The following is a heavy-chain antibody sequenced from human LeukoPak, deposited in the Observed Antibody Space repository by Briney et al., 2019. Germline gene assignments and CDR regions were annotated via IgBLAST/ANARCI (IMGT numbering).Heavy chain of an antibody. CDR3: ARGHPISRISSGWYLRY. V-gene: IGHV1-8*01. J-gene: IGHJ4*02. Sequence: GASVKVPCKASGYTFTSYDINWVRQATGQGLEWMGWMNPNSGNTGYAQKFQGRVTMTRNTSISTAYMELSSLRSEDTAVYYCARGHPISRISSGWYLRYWGQGTLVTVSS. CDR2: MNPNSGNT. D-gene: IGHD6-19*01. CDR1: GYTFTSYD.